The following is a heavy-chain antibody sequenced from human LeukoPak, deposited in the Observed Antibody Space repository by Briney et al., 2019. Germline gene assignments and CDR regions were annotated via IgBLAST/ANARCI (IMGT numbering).Heavy chain of an antibody. CDR3: ARGETFQGANYDILTGYLSPDYYYYYMDV. Sequence: SETLSLTCPVAGGFISSCYWSCVRQPDGKGLEWLGRIYTRGSTKYHPSLKSRVTMSVDTSKNQFSLKLSSVTAADTAVYYCARGETFQGANYDILTGYLSPDYYYYYMDVWGKGTTVTVSS. V-gene: IGHV4-4*07. CDR1: GGFISSCY. CDR2: IYTRGST. D-gene: IGHD3-9*01. J-gene: IGHJ6*03.